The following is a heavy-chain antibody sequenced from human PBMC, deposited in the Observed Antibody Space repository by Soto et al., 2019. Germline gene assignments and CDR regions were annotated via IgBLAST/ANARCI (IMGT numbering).Heavy chain of an antibody. V-gene: IGHV1-3*01. J-gene: IGHJ4*02. Sequence: QVQLVQSGAEVRKPGASVKVSCRASGYTFTSYTIHWVRQAAGQRLEWMGWINVGNGDTKYSQNFQGRVTISRDTSANTAYLELSSLRSEDTAVYYCARDLSWPLVCCDYWGQGTLVTVSS. CDR1: GYTFTSYT. CDR2: INVGNGDT. CDR3: ARDLSWPLVCCDY. D-gene: IGHD2-8*01.